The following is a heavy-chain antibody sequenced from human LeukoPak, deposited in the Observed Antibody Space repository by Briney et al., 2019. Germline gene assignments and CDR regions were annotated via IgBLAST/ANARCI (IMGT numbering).Heavy chain of an antibody. V-gene: IGHV4-59*01. CDR1: GGSISSCY. J-gene: IGHJ4*02. Sequence: SETLSLTCTVSGGSISSCYWSWIRQPPGKGLEWIGYIYYSGSTNYNPSLKSRVTISVDTSKNQFSLKLSSVTAADTAVYYCASQPLSGSYFIDYWGQGTLVTVSS. D-gene: IGHD1-26*01. CDR3: ASQPLSGSYFIDY. CDR2: IYYSGST.